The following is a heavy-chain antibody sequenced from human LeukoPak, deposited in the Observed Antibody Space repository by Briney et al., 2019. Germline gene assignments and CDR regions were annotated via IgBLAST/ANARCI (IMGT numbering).Heavy chain of an antibody. V-gene: IGHV4-34*09. Sequence: SETLSLTCAVYGGSFSGSNWSWIRQHPGKGLEWIGYIFHSGSTYYNPSLKSRVTISVDTSKNQFSLNLSSVTAADTAVYYCARQTSSWPLDYWGQGTLVTVSS. CDR2: IFHSGST. J-gene: IGHJ4*02. CDR3: ARQTSSWPLDY. CDR1: GGSFSGSN. D-gene: IGHD6-13*01.